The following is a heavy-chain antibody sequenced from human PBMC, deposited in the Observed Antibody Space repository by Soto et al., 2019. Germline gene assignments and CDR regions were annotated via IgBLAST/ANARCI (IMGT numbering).Heavy chain of an antibody. CDR3: ARSFLLDLRQRPRPFGC. V-gene: IGHV3-21*02. J-gene: IGHJ4*02. CDR1: GFIFSSYS. CDR2: IGHTGSYI. Sequence: EVQLVESGGGLVKPGGSLRLSCAASGFIFSSYSMNWVRQAPGTGVEWVSSIGHTGSYIYYADSVKGRFTVSRDNAKNSLFLQLNSLRAEDTAVYYCARSFLLDLRQRPRPFGCWGQGSLVTVSS. D-gene: IGHD2-15*01.